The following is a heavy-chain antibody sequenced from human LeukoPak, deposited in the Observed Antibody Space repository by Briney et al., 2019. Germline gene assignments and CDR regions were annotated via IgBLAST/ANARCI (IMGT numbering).Heavy chain of an antibody. Sequence: GESLKISCKGSGYSFTSYWIGWVRQMPGKGLEWMGIIYPGDSDTRYSPAFHGQVSISADNSISTAYLQWSSLKASDTAMYYCASTDEGYYPTLVWGQGTLVTVSS. CDR3: ASTDEGYYPTLV. CDR1: GYSFTSYW. CDR2: IYPGDSDT. V-gene: IGHV5-51*01. D-gene: IGHD4-23*01. J-gene: IGHJ4*02.